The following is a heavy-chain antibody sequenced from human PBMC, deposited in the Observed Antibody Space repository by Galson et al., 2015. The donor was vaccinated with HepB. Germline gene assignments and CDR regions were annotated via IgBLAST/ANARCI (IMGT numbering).Heavy chain of an antibody. V-gene: IGHV4-39*01. CDR2: IYNSVTT. CDR1: GGSISSSSYY. Sequence: TLSLTCTVSGGSISSSSYYWDWIRQPPGKGLEWIATIYNSVTTYYNPSLKSRVTISVDTSRNQFSLNLNSVTAADTAVYFCARHPLDSADGIAFDIWGHGTMVTVSS. CDR3: ARHPLDSADGIAFDI. D-gene: IGHD6-13*01. J-gene: IGHJ3*02.